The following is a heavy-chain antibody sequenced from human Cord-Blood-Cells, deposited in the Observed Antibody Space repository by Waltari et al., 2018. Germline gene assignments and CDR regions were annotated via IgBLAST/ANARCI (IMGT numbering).Heavy chain of an antibody. J-gene: IGHJ6*02. CDR3: ARAPNYYGSGSYYYYGMDV. CDR2: IYPGDSDT. V-gene: IGHV5-51*03. Sequence: EVQLVQSGAAVKQPGESLKISCKGSGYSFTSYWIGRVSQLPGQVLEWMGVIYPGDSDTRYSPSFQGQVTISADKSISTAYLQWSSLKASDTAMYYCARAPNYYGSGSYYYYGMDVWGQGTTVTVSS. D-gene: IGHD3-10*01. CDR1: GYSFTSYW.